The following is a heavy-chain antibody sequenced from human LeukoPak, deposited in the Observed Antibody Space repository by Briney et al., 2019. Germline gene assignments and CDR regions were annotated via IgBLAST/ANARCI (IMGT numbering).Heavy chain of an antibody. CDR2: ISWNSAYI. Sequence: GGSLRLSCAASGFTFHHYAIHWVRQVPGKGLEWVPGISWNSAYIGYADSVKGRFTISRDNAKNSVYLQMNILRAEDTALYYCAKDKAPLYSGYDWDLDFWGQGTMVTVSS. J-gene: IGHJ4*02. D-gene: IGHD5-12*01. CDR1: GFTFHHYA. V-gene: IGHV3-9*01. CDR3: AKDKAPLYSGYDWDLDF.